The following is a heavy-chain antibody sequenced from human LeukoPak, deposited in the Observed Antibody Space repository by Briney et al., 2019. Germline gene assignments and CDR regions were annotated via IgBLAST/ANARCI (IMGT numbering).Heavy chain of an antibody. J-gene: IGHJ3*02. CDR3: ARSRGSYDDAFDI. CDR2: IKQDGSEK. Sequence: PGGSLRLSCAASGFTFSSYWMSWVRQAPGKGLEWVANIKQDGSEKYYVDSVKGRFTISGDNAKNSLYLQMNSLRAEDTAVYYCARSRGSYDDAFDIWGQGTMVTVSS. V-gene: IGHV3-7*01. D-gene: IGHD1-26*01. CDR1: GFTFSSYW.